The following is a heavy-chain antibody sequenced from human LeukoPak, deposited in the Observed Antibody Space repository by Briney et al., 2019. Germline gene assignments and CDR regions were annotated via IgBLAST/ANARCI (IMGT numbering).Heavy chain of an antibody. D-gene: IGHD5-12*01. V-gene: IGHV4-39*01. CDR3: GSGYDFNFDY. Sequence: SETLSLTCTVSGGSISSSSYYWGWIRQPPGKGPEWIGSIYYSGSTYYNPSLKSRVTISVDTSKNQFSLKLSSVTAADTAVYYCGSGYDFNFDYWGQGTLVTVSS. CDR2: IYYSGST. J-gene: IGHJ4*02. CDR1: GGSISSSSYY.